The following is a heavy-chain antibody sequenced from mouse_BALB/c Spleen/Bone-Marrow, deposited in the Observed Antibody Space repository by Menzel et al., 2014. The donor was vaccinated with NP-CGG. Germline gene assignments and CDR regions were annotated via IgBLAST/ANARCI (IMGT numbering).Heavy chain of an antibody. V-gene: IGHV1S135*01. D-gene: IGHD4-1*01. J-gene: IGHJ4*01. CDR1: GYAFTSYN. CDR2: IDPYNGGT. Sequence: EVHLVESGPELVKPGASVKVSCKASGYAFTSYNMHWVKQSHGKSLEWIGYIDPYNGGTSYNQKFKGKATLTVDKSSSTAYMHLNSLTSEDSAVYYCARSILGAMDYWGQGTSVTVSS. CDR3: ARSILGAMDY.